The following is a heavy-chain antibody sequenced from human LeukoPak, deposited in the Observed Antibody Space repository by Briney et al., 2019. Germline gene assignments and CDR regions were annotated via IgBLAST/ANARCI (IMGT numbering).Heavy chain of an antibody. Sequence: ASVKLSCKASGYTFTSYGISWVRQAPGQGLEWMGWISAYNGNTNYAQELQGRVTMTTDTSKSTAYLELRSLRPDDTAVYYCARVGRLVALFMDVWGKGTTVTVSS. CDR2: ISAYNGNT. V-gene: IGHV1-18*01. CDR3: ARVGRLVALFMDV. CDR1: GYTFTSYG. J-gene: IGHJ6*03. D-gene: IGHD6-6*01.